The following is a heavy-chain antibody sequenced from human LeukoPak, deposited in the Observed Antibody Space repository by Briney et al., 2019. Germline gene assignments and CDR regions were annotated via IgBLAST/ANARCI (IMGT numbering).Heavy chain of an antibody. CDR1: GFTFSSYS. D-gene: IGHD2-15*01. Sequence: GGSLRLSCAASGFTFSSYSMNWVRQAPGKGLEWVSSISSSSSYIYYPDSVKGRFTISRDNSKNTLYLQMNSLRAEDTAVYYCAREGVTGYCSGGSCYSAPPLYWGQGTLVTVSS. CDR3: AREGVTGYCSGGSCYSAPPLY. J-gene: IGHJ4*02. V-gene: IGHV3-21*01. CDR2: ISSSSSYI.